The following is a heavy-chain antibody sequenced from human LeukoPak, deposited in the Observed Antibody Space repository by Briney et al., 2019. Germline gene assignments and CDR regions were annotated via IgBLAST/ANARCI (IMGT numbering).Heavy chain of an antibody. CDR3: ASGVYYDSSDYHGDY. CDR2: IYSGGST. CDR1: GFTVSSNY. D-gene: IGHD3-22*01. J-gene: IGHJ4*02. Sequence: PGGSLRLSCAASGFTVSSNYMSWVRQAPGKGLEWVSVIYSGGSTYYADSVKGRFTISRDNSKNTLYLQVNSLRAEDTAVYYCASGVYYDSSDYHGDYWGQGTLVTVSS. V-gene: IGHV3-53*01.